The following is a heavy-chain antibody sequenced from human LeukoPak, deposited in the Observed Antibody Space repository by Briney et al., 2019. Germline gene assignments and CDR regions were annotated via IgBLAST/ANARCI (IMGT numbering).Heavy chain of an antibody. J-gene: IGHJ6*03. D-gene: IGHD1-1*01. CDR2: ISGSGGST. CDR3: AKDFLDNRERPYYMDV. Sequence: GGSLRLSCAASGFTFGSYAMYWVRQAPGKGLEWVSGISGSGGSTFYADPVKGRFTISRDNSKNTLYLQMNSLRAEDTAVYYCAKDFLDNRERPYYMDVWGKGTTVTVSS. CDR1: GFTFGSYA. V-gene: IGHV3-23*01.